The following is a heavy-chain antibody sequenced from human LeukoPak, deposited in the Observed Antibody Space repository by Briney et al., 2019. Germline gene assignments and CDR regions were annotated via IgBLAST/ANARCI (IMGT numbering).Heavy chain of an antibody. V-gene: IGHV3-7*01. CDR2: INQDGGEK. CDR3: ARHLGLNPGIAAN. CDR1: GFTFSSSW. D-gene: IGHD6-13*01. J-gene: IGHJ4*02. Sequence: PGGSLRLSCAASGFTFSSSWMSWVRQAPGKGLEWVANINQDGGEKYYVGSVKGRFTISRDNAKNSLYLQMDSLGAEDSAVYYCARHLGLNPGIAANWGQGALVTVSS.